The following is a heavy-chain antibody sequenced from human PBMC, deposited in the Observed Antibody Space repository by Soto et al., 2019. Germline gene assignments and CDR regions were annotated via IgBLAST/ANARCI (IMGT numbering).Heavy chain of an antibody. Sequence: DVQLLESGGDLVQPGGSLRLSCAASGFSFSSFSMSWVRQAPGQGLEWVSLIIASGGRTYYADSVKGRFTLSRDNSKDTLYLQMNSLRVEDTTVYYCAKDSVGFPCDYWGQGTRVTVSS. D-gene: IGHD1-26*01. J-gene: IGHJ4*02. V-gene: IGHV3-23*01. CDR1: GFSFSSFS. CDR2: IIASGGRT. CDR3: AKDSVGFPCDY.